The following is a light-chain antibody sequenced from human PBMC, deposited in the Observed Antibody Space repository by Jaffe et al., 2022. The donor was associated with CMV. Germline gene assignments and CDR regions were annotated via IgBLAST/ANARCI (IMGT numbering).Light chain of an antibody. CDR1: QGISNY. Sequence: IQLTQSPSSLSASVGDRVTITCRASQGISNYLAWYQQKPGEAPKLLIYAASTLQSGVPSRISGSGSVTDFTLTISSLQPEDYATYYCQQLTTYPFTFGPGTKVDVK. CDR3: QQLTTYPFT. CDR2: AAS. J-gene: IGKJ3*01. V-gene: IGKV1-9*01.